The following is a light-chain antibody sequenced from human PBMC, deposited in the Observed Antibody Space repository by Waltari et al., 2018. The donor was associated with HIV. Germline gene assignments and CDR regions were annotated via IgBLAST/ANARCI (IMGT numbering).Light chain of an antibody. J-gene: IGLJ2*01. CDR1: SSNIGSNY. V-gene: IGLV1-47*01. CDR3: AAWDDRLSGLL. Sequence: QSVLTQPSSASGTPGQRVTISCSGSSSNIGSNYVYWYQHLSGTAPKLLIYRNTQRPSGVPDRISGSKSGTSACLAISGLRSEDEAEYYCAAWDDRLSGLLFGGGTRLTAL. CDR2: RNT.